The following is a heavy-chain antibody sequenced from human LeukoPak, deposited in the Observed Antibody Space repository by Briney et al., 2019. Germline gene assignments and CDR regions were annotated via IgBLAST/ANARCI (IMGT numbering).Heavy chain of an antibody. CDR1: GFTFSSHW. CDR2: INPDGSST. CDR3: ARDLYDFWSGRKYYFDY. V-gene: IGHV3-74*01. D-gene: IGHD3-3*01. Sequence: GGSLRLSSAASGFTFSSHWMHWVRQAPGKGLVWVSQINPDGSSTTYADSVKGRLTISRDNAKNTLYLQMNSLRDEDTAVYYCARDLYDFWSGRKYYFDYWGQGTLVAVSS. J-gene: IGHJ4*02.